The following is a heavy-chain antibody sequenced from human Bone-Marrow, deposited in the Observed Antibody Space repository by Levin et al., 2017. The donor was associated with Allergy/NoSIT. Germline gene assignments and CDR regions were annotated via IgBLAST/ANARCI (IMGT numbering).Heavy chain of an antibody. Sequence: ASVKVSCKASGYTFTSYYMHWVRQAPGQGLEWMGIINPSGGSTSYAQKFQGRVTMTRDTSTSTVYMELSSLRSEDTAVYYCARGEYSSSGTRSLYDYYMDVWGKGTTVTVSS. V-gene: IGHV1-46*01. J-gene: IGHJ6*03. CDR1: GYTFTSYY. D-gene: IGHD6-6*01. CDR2: INPSGGST. CDR3: ARGEYSSSGTRSLYDYYMDV.